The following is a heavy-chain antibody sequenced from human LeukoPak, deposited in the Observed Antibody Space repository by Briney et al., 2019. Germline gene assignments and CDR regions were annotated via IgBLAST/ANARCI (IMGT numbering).Heavy chain of an antibody. V-gene: IGHV3-7*01. CDR3: AGNYNYYYMDV. CDR1: GFTFSSYW. CDR2: IKQDGSEK. Sequence: GGSLRLSCAASGFTFSSYWMSWVRQAPGKGLEWVANIKQDGSEKYYVDSVKGRFTISRDNAKNSLYLQMNSLRAEDTAVYYCAGNYNYYYMDVWGKGTTVTVSS. J-gene: IGHJ6*03.